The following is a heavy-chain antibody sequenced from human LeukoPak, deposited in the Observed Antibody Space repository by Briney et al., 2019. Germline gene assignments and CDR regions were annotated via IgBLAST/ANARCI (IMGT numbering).Heavy chain of an antibody. CDR3: ARVKAAAGKGGAFDY. Sequence: SVKVSCKASGGTSSSYAISWVRQAPGQGLEWMGGIIPIFGTANYAQKFQGRVTITTDESTSTAYMELSSLRSEDTAVYYCARVKAAAGKGGAFDYWGQGTLVTVSS. D-gene: IGHD6-13*01. J-gene: IGHJ4*02. CDR1: GGTSSSYA. V-gene: IGHV1-69*05. CDR2: IIPIFGTA.